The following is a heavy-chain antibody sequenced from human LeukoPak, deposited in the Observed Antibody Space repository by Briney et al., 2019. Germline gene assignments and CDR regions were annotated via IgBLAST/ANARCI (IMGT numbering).Heavy chain of an antibody. CDR1: GFTFSSYS. CDR2: ISSSSSYI. D-gene: IGHD3-16*01. CDR3: ARDDAFRGVAMDV. V-gene: IGHV3-21*01. J-gene: IGHJ6*01. Sequence: GGSLRLSCAASGFTFSSYSMNWVRQAPGKGLEWVSSISSSSSYIYYADSVKGRFTISRDNAKNSLYLQMNSLRAEDTAVYYCARDDAFRGVAMDVWGQGTTVTVSS.